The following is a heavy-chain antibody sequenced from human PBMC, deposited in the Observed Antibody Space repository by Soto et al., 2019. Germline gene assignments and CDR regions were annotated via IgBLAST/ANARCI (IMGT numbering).Heavy chain of an antibody. J-gene: IGHJ4*02. D-gene: IGHD6-13*01. CDR1: GGSMRNYF. CDR2: IHYSGTT. CDR3: AAGEASSRNLAPYYVDF. Sequence: SETLSLTCTVSGGSMRNYFWTWIRQPPGKGLEWIGYIHYSGTTSFFPSYNPSLRSRVTISEDTSKNQFSLKLLSVTTADTAVYFCAAGEASSRNLAPYYVDFWGQGTLVTVSS. V-gene: IGHV4-59*01.